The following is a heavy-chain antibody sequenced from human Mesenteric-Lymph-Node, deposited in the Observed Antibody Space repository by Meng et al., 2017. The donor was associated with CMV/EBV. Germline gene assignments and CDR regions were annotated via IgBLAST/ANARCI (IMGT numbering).Heavy chain of an antibody. Sequence: VTFSNSAFTWVRQVTGQGFEWMGGVIPAFGTPNYTPAFQGRLSIITDDSTSTTYMELSSLTPEDTATYFCARGSTVFSVAPMYYFDSWGQGTLVTVSS. J-gene: IGHJ4*02. CDR2: VIPAFGTP. V-gene: IGHV1-69*05. CDR3: ARGSTVFSVAPMYYFDS. D-gene: IGHD6-19*01. CDR1: VTFSNSA.